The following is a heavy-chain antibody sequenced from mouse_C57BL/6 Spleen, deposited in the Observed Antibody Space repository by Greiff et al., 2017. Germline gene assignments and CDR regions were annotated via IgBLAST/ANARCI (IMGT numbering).Heavy chain of an antibody. CDR1: GYSFTSYY. D-gene: IGHD3-3*01. CDR2: LYPGSGNT. Sequence: QVQLQQSGPELVKPGASVKISCKASGYSFTSYYIHWVKQRPGQGLEWIGWLYPGSGNTKYNEKFKGKATLTADTSSSTAYMQLSSLTSEDSAVFYCARYSRAFMDYEGQGTSVTDSS. V-gene: IGHV1-66*01. J-gene: IGHJ4*01. CDR3: ARYSRAFMDY.